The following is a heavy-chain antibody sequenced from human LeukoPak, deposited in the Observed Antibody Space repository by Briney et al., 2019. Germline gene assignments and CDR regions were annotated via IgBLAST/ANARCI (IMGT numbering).Heavy chain of an antibody. CDR2: INANSGTT. CDR3: AKPISGGLAVTADWFHP. J-gene: IGHJ5*01. CDR1: GFAFSFYA. Sequence: GGSLRLSCAASGFAFSFYAMSWLRQPPGKGLEWVSTINANSGTTSYAASVRGRFTISRDNSKNTLYLQVNTLRADDTATYYCAKPISGGLAVTADWFHPWGQGTLVTVSS. V-gene: IGHV3-23*01. D-gene: IGHD6-19*01.